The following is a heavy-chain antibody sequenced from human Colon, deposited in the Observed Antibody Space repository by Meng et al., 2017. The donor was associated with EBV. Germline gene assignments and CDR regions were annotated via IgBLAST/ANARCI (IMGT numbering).Heavy chain of an antibody. Sequence: QVQLLQSVAELKKSGASVKVSCKAPGYTFIKYAINWVRQAPGQGLEWMGWINTHTGNPTYGQGFTGRFVLSSDTSVSTANLQISSLKAEDTAVYYCARGGPYPDSSGFHWYFDLWGRGTLVTVSS. CDR1: GYTFIKYA. J-gene: IGHJ2*01. D-gene: IGHD3-22*01. V-gene: IGHV7-4-1*02. CDR3: ARGGPYPDSSGFHWYFDL. CDR2: INTHTGNP.